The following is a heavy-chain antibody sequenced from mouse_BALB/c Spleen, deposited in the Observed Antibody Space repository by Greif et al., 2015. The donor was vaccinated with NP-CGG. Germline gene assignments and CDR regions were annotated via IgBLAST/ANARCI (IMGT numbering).Heavy chain of an antibody. D-gene: IGHD1-1*01. Sequence: QVQLQQPGAELVKPGASVKLSCKASGYTFTSYYMYWVKQRPGQGLEWIGEINPSNGGTNFNEKFKSKATLTVDKSSSTAYMQLSSLTSEDSAVYYCTRWGAYYYGSMPFDYWGQGTTLTVSS. CDR3: TRWGAYYYGSMPFDY. CDR2: INPSNGGT. V-gene: IGHV1S81*02. CDR1: GYTFTSYY. J-gene: IGHJ2*01.